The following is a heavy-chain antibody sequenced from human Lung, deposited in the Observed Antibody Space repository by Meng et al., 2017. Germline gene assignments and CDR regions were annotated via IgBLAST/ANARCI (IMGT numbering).Heavy chain of an antibody. CDR2: IYYSGST. Sequence: QLQVEEYCPGWLKPSEPLSLPCTVSGGSISSSSYDWGWSRQPPGKGLEWIGSIYYSGSTYYNPSLKSRVTISVDTSKNQFSLKLSSVTAADTAVYYCARVDYYGSGSRRFDPWGQGTLVTVSS. D-gene: IGHD3-10*01. CDR3: ARVDYYGSGSRRFDP. J-gene: IGHJ5*02. V-gene: IGHV4-39*07. CDR1: GGSISSSSYD.